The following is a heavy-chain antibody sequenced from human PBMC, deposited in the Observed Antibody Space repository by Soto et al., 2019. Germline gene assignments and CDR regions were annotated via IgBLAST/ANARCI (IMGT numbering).Heavy chain of an antibody. Sequence: QVTLKESGPVLVKPTETLTLTCTVSGFSLSNARMGVSWIRQPPGKALEWLAHIFSNDEKSYSTSLKSRLTSXXDXSRXQVARTMTNMDPVDTATYYCARILPYYYYYYGMDVWGQGTTVTVSS. V-gene: IGHV2-26*01. CDR3: ARILPYYYYYYGMDV. J-gene: IGHJ6*02. CDR2: IFSNDEK. CDR1: GFSLSNARMG.